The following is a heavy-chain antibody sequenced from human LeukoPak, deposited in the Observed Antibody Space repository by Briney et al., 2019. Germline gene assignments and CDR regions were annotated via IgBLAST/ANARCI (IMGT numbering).Heavy chain of an antibody. Sequence: GGSLRLSCAASRFTFSSYGMHWVRQTPGKGPEWVAFIRHDGSYQQYADSVKGRFTVSRDNSNDTVYLQMNSLRTEDTAVYYCAKNRDSSDYPRDFDYWGQGTLVTVSS. D-gene: IGHD6-19*01. CDR2: IRHDGSYQ. CDR3: AKNRDSSDYPRDFDY. V-gene: IGHV3-30*02. J-gene: IGHJ4*02. CDR1: RFTFSSYG.